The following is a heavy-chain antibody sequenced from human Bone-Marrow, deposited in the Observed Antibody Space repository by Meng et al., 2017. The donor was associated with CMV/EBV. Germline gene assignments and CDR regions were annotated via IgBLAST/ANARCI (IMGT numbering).Heavy chain of an antibody. CDR3: ARTRYSSSWYTFDY. CDR1: GFTFSDYY. V-gene: IGHV3-11*04. J-gene: IGHJ4*02. CDR2: ISSSGDSD. Sequence: GGSLRLSCAASGFTFSDYYMSWIRQAPGRGLEWVSYISSSGDSDFYGKSVKGRFTISRDNAKNSIHLQMNSLRAEDTGVYYCARTRYSSSWYTFDYWGQGNLVTVSS. D-gene: IGHD6-13*01.